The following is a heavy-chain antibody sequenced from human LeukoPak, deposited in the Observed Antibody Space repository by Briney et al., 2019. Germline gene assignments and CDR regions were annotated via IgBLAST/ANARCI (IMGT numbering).Heavy chain of an antibody. CDR2: INSDGSST. V-gene: IGHV3-74*01. Sequence: PGGSLGLSCAASGFTFSSYWMHWVRQAPGKGLVWVSRINSDGSSTSYADSVKGRFTISRDNAKNTLYLQMNSLRAEDTAVYYCARAAPYYDFWSGYFYPFDYWGQGTLVTVSS. CDR3: ARAAPYYDFWSGYFYPFDY. J-gene: IGHJ4*02. CDR1: GFTFSSYW. D-gene: IGHD3-3*01.